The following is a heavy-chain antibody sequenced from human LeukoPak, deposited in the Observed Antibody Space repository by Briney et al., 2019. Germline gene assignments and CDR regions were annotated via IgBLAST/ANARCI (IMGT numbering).Heavy chain of an antibody. J-gene: IGHJ6*02. CDR2: ISYDGSNK. CDR1: GFTFSSYW. V-gene: IGHV3-30-3*01. CDR3: ARDYVWGSYRYYYYYYGMDV. Sequence: GGSLRLSCAASGFTFSSYWMSWVRQAPGKGLEWVAVISYDGSNKYYADSVKGRFTISRDNSKNTLYLQMNSLRAEDTAVYYCARDYVWGSYRYYYYYYGMDVWGQGTTVTVSS. D-gene: IGHD3-16*02.